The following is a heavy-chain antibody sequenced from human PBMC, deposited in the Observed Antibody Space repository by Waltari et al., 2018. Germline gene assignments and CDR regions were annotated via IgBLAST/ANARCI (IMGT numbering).Heavy chain of an antibody. J-gene: IGHJ6*02. Sequence: SGAEVKKPGASVKVSCKASGYTFTGYYMHWVRQAPGQGLEWMGWINPNSGGTNYAQKFQGRVTMTRDTSISTAYMELSRLRSDDTAVYYCARDRGYGSSTSCPTDGMDVWGQGTTVTVSS. V-gene: IGHV1-2*02. CDR2: INPNSGGT. D-gene: IGHD2-2*01. CDR3: ARDRGYGSSTSCPTDGMDV. CDR1: GYTFTGYY.